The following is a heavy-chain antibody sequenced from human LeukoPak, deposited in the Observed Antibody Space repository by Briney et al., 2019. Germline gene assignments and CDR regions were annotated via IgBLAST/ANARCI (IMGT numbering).Heavy chain of an antibody. CDR2: INHSGST. J-gene: IGHJ6*02. V-gene: IGHV4-34*01. D-gene: IGHD4-4*01. CDR3: ARGPTDLPVYYYGMDV. CDR1: GGSFSGYY. Sequence: SETLSLTCAVYGGSFSGYYWSWIRQPPGKGLEWIGEINHSGSTNYNPSLKSRVTISVDTSKNQFSLKLSSVTAADTAVYYCARGPTDLPVYYYGMDVWGQGTTVTVSS.